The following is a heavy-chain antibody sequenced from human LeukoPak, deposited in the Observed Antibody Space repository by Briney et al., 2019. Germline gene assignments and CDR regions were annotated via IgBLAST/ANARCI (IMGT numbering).Heavy chain of an antibody. CDR3: ARVKSQKYYYYYYMDV. Sequence: SETLSLTCTVSGGSISSHYWGWIRQPPGKGLEWIGYIHYSGSTNYNPSLKSRVTISVDTSKNQFSLKLSSVTAADTAVYYCARVKSQKYYYYYYMDVWGKGTTVTVSS. CDR1: GGSISSHY. V-gene: IGHV4-59*11. J-gene: IGHJ6*03. CDR2: IHYSGST.